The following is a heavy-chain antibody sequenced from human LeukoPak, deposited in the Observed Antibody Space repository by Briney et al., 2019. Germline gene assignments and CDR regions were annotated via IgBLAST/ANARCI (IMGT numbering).Heavy chain of an antibody. J-gene: IGHJ4*02. V-gene: IGHV4-34*01. D-gene: IGHD3-22*01. CDR1: GGSFSGYY. CDR2: INHSGST. CDR3: ARWTYDSSGYLGGSY. Sequence: SETLSLTCAVYGGSFSGYYWSWIRQPPGKGLEWIGEINHSGSTSYNPSLKSRVTISVDTSKNQFSLKLSSVTAADAAVYYCARWTYDSSGYLGGSYWGQGTLVTVSS.